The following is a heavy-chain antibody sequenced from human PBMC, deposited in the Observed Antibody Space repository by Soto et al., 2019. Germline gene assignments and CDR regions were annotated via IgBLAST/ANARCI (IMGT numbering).Heavy chain of an antibody. CDR2: VSTHNGNT. CDR1: GYTFTTYG. CDR3: AREYCSGTSCYGPDY. D-gene: IGHD2-2*01. V-gene: IGHV1-18*04. Sequence: ASVKVSCKASGYTFTTYGISWVRQAPGQGLEWMGWVSTHNGNTNYAQKIQGRVTMTTDTSTSTAYMELRSLRSDDTAVYYCAREYCSGTSCYGPDYWGQGTLVTVSS. J-gene: IGHJ4*02.